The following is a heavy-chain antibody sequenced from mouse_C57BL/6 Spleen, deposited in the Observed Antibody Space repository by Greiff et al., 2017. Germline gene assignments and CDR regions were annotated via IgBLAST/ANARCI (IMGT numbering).Heavy chain of an antibody. CDR3: TRGVYYDYDYFDY. V-gene: IGHV6-6*01. CDR2: IRNKANNHAT. Sequence: EVMLVESGGGLVQPGGSMKLSCAASGFTFSDAWMDWVRQSPEKGLEWVAEIRNKANNHATYYAESVKGRFTISRDDSKSSVYLQMNSLRAEDTGIYYCTRGVYYDYDYFDYWGQGTTLTVSS. D-gene: IGHD2-4*01. CDR1: GFTFSDAW. J-gene: IGHJ2*01.